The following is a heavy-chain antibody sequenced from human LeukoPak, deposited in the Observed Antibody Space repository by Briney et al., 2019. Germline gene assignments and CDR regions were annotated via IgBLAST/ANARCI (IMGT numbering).Heavy chain of an antibody. J-gene: IGHJ3*02. CDR2: IYYSGST. CDR1: GGSISSHY. D-gene: IGHD3-10*01. V-gene: IGHV4-59*11. CDR3: ARHQITSRAFDI. Sequence: ETLSLTCTFSGGSISSHYWSWIRQPPGKGLEWIGYIYYSGSTNYNPSLKSRVTISVDTSKNQFSLKLSSVTAADTAVSYCARHQITSRAFDIWGQGTMVTVSS.